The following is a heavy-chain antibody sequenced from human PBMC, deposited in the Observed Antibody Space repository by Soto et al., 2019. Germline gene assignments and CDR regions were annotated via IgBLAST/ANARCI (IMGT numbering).Heavy chain of an antibody. D-gene: IGHD2-15*01. Sequence: GASVKVSCKASGYTFTSYYMHWVRQAPGQGLEWMGIINPSGGSTIYAQKFQGRVTMTRDTSTSTVYMELSSLRSDDTAVYYCASDGCSGGSCYSDYWGQGTLVTVSS. J-gene: IGHJ4*02. CDR3: ASDGCSGGSCYSDY. V-gene: IGHV1-46*01. CDR1: GYTFTSYY. CDR2: INPSGGST.